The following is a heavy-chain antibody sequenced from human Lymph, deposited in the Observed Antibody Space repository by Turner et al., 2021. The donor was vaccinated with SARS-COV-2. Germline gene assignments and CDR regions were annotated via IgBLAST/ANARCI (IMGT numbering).Heavy chain of an antibody. V-gene: IGHV3-30-3*01. Sequence: VQLVDSGGGVVQPGRSLKLSCAASGFTFNHSPMHWVRQAPGKGLEWVAVISYDGSNKYYADSVKGRFTISRDNSKNTLYLQMNSLRAEDTAVYYCARDSSGSGTLDYWGQGTLVTVSS. D-gene: IGHD3-10*01. CDR3: ARDSSGSGTLDY. CDR1: GFTFNHSP. J-gene: IGHJ4*02. CDR2: ISYDGSNK.